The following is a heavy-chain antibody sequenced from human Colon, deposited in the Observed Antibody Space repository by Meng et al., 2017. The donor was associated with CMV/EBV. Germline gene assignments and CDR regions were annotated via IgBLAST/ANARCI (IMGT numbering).Heavy chain of an antibody. CDR3: ARGGCYSTSCLDN. CDR1: GFTFSFYG. J-gene: IGHJ4*02. V-gene: IGHV3-74*01. CDR2: INSDGSNT. D-gene: IGHD2-2*01. Sequence: GESLKISCEASGFTFSFYGLHWVRQAPGEGLVWVSHINSDGSNTNYADSVKGRFIISRDNARNTLYLQMDSLRAEDSSVYYCARGGCYSTSCLDNWGLGTLVTVSS.